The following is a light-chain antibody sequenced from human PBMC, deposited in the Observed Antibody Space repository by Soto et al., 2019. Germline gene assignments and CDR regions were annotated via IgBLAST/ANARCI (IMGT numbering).Light chain of an antibody. CDR1: SSDVGGYNY. CDR2: EVS. Sequence: QSALTQPASVSGSPGQSITISCTGTSSDVGGYNYVSWYQQHPGKAPKLMIYEVSNRPSGVPNRFSGSNSGNTASLTISGLQAEDEADYYCSSYTSSSTLVVFGGGTKLTVL. J-gene: IGLJ2*01. V-gene: IGLV2-14*01. CDR3: SSYTSSSTLVV.